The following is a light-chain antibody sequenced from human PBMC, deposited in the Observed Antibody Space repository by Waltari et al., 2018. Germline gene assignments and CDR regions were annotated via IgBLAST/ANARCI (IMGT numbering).Light chain of an antibody. CDR1: QSVSSH. CDR2: DAS. Sequence: EIVLTQSPATLSLSPGERATLSCRASQSVSSHLAWYQQKPGQAPRLLIYDASNRATGIPARFSGSGSGTDFTLTISSLEPEDFAVYYCQQRSNWPPFFTFGPGTKVDIK. J-gene: IGKJ3*01. V-gene: IGKV3-11*01. CDR3: QQRSNWPPFFT.